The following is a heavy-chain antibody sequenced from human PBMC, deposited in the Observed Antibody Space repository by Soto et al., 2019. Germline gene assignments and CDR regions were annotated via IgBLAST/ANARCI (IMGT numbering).Heavy chain of an antibody. Sequence: GSLRLSCAASGFTFSSYAMHWVRQAPGKGLEWVAVILYDGSNKYYADSVKGRFTISRDNSKNTLYLQMNSLRAEDTAVYYCARDTRITMVRGVISGFDPWGQGTLVTVSS. V-gene: IGHV3-30-3*01. J-gene: IGHJ5*02. CDR3: ARDTRITMVRGVISGFDP. CDR2: ILYDGSNK. D-gene: IGHD3-10*01. CDR1: GFTFSSYA.